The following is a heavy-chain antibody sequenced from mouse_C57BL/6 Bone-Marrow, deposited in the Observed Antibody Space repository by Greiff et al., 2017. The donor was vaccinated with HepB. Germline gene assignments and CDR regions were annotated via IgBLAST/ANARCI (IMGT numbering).Heavy chain of an antibody. CDR2: INPSNGGT. Sequence: QVQLQQPGTELVKPGASVKLSCKASGYTFTSYCLFWVKQRPGQGLEWIGNINPSNGGTNYNEKFKSKSTLTVDKSSSTAYMQLSSLTSEDSAVYYCARWGLWLRRRYFGVWGTGTTVTVSS. CDR3: ARWGLWLRRRYFGV. CDR1: GYTFTSYC. J-gene: IGHJ1*03. V-gene: IGHV1-53*01. D-gene: IGHD2-2*01.